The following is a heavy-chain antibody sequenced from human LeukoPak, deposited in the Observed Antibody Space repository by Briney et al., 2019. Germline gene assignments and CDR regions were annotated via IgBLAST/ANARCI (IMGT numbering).Heavy chain of an antibody. V-gene: IGHV3-21*04. CDR1: GFTFSSHG. CDR3: ARDLVRWYPDAFDI. CDR2: ISPSGGIT. J-gene: IGHJ3*02. D-gene: IGHD4-23*01. Sequence: PGGSLRLSCAASGFTFSSHGMNWVRQAPGKGLEWVSGISPSGGITYYADSVKGRFTISRDNAKNSLYLQMNSLRAEDTAVYYCARDLVRWYPDAFDIWGQGTMVTVSS.